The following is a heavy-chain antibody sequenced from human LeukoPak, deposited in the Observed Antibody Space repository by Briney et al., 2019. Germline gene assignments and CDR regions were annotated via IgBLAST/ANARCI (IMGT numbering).Heavy chain of an antibody. D-gene: IGHD5-24*01. CDR2: ISGSGGST. V-gene: IGHV3-23*01. J-gene: IGHJ4*02. Sequence: PGGSLRLSCAASGFTFSSYAMSWVRQAPGEGLEWVPAISGSGGSTYYADSVKGRFTISRDNSKNTLYLQMNSLRAEDTAVYYCAKDREEVEMATIVDYWGQGTLVTVSS. CDR1: GFTFSSYA. CDR3: AKDREEVEMATIVDY.